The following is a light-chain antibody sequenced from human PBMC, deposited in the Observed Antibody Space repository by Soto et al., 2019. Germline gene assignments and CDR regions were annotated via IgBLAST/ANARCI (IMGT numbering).Light chain of an antibody. CDR3: QQYDNWPGT. CDR2: GAS. CDR1: QSVSSN. J-gene: IGKJ2*01. V-gene: IGKV3-15*01. Sequence: ETVMTQSPATLSVSPGERATLSCRASQSVSSNLAWNQQKPGQAPRLLIYGASSRATGSPARFSGSGSGTEFTLTISNLQSQDFAVYYCQQYDNWPGTFGQGTKLEIK.